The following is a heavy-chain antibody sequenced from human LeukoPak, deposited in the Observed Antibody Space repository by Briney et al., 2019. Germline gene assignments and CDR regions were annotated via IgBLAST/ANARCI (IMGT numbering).Heavy chain of an antibody. V-gene: IGHV3-73*01. CDR3: TSRRELRKGYLVDY. Sequence: GGSLRLSCAASGFTFSGSAMHWVRQASGKGLEWVGRIRSKANSYATAYAASVKGRFTISRDDSKNTAYLQMNSLKTEDTAVYYCTSRRELRKGYLVDYWGQGTLVTVSS. CDR2: IRSKANSYAT. D-gene: IGHD1-26*01. CDR1: GFTFSGSA. J-gene: IGHJ4*02.